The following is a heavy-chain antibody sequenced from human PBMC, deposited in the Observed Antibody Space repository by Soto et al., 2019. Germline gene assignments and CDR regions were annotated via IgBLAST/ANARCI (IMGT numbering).Heavy chain of an antibody. Sequence: QVHLVQSGAEVKKPGASVKVSCQASGYTFISYAILWVRQAPGQGLEWMGWINGGNGNTKYSPKFQARVTITRDTSASTAYMELSSLKSEDTAVYYCAKGYPYGNNQLDYWGQGTLVTVSS. CDR2: INGGNGNT. D-gene: IGHD5-18*01. CDR3: AKGYPYGNNQLDY. V-gene: IGHV1-3*01. CDR1: GYTFISYA. J-gene: IGHJ4*02.